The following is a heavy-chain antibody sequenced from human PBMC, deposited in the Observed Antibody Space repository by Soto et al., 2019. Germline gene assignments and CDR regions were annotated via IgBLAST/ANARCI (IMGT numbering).Heavy chain of an antibody. V-gene: IGHV1-46*01. D-gene: IGHD6-13*01. CDR3: ATPRVIAAAGTSYYSGMDV. CDR1: GYTFTSYY. J-gene: IGHJ6*02. CDR2: INPSGGST. Sequence: ASVKVSCKASGYTFTSYYMHWVRQAPGQGLEWMGIINPSGGSTSYAQKFQGRVTMTRDTSTSTVYMELSSLRSEDTAVYYCATPRVIAAAGTSYYSGMDVWGQGTTVPVSS.